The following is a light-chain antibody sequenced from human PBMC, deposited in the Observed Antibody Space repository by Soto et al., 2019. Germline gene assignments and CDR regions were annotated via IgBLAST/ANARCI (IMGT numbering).Light chain of an antibody. CDR3: SSYTSTMTNV. CDR1: SSEIGGFNS. CDR2: DVV. V-gene: IGLV2-14*03. J-gene: IGLJ1*01. Sequence: QSVLNQPASVSGSPGQSITISLTGTSSEIGGFNSVSWYQLRPGTAPKLILYDVVDRPSGVFYRFSGSKSGNTASLTISGLQAADEADYFCSSYTSTMTNVFGSGTKVTVL.